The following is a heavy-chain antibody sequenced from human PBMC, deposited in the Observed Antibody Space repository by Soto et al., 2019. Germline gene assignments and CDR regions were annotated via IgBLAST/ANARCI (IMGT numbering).Heavy chain of an antibody. V-gene: IGHV3-23*01. CDR3: AKGEMATIRNSFDP. CDR2: LGRSGGAT. CDR1: GFTLTSCA. Sequence: GGSLRLSCAASGFTLTSCAMSWVRQTPGKGLEWVSALGRSGGATYYADSVKGRFTISRDTSTSTLYLQMTNLRADDTAIYYCAKGEMATIRNSFDPWGQGTLVTVSS. D-gene: IGHD5-12*01. J-gene: IGHJ5*02.